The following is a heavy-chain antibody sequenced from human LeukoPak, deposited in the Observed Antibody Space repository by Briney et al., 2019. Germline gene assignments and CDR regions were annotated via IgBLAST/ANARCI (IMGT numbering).Heavy chain of an antibody. J-gene: IGHJ4*02. CDR2: INTDGSST. CDR1: GFTFSSYW. CDR3: AKAAALTRVDS. V-gene: IGHV3-74*01. D-gene: IGHD6-25*01. Sequence: GGSLRLSCAASGFTFSSYWMHWVRQAPGKGLVWVSRINTDGSSTSYADSVKGRFTISRDNAKNTLYLQMNSLRVEDTALYYCAKAAALTRVDSWGQGTLVTVSS.